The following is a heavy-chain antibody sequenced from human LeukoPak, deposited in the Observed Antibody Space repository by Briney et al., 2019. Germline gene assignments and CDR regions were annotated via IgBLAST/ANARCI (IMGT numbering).Heavy chain of an antibody. CDR1: GYTFTSYY. CDR3: ARIPGSGIDY. V-gene: IGHV1-46*01. CDR2: INLSGGST. D-gene: IGHD3-10*01. Sequence: ASVTVSCKASGYTFTSYYMHWVRHPPAQGLELMGIINLSGGSTSYAQKFQGRVTMTRDTSISTDYMELSRLRSDDTAVYYSARIPGSGIDYWGQGTLVTVSS. J-gene: IGHJ4*02.